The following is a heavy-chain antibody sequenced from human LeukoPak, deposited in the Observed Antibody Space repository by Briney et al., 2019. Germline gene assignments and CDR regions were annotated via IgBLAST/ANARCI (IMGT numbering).Heavy chain of an antibody. CDR3: ATDSPFGVLDY. D-gene: IGHD3-3*01. CDR2: INPNSGAT. CDR1: GYSFSAYN. J-gene: IGHJ4*02. Sequence: GASIKVSCKASGYSFSAYNIHWVRQAPGQGLEWMGWINPNSGATNYAQKFQGRVTMTEDTSTDTAYMELSSLRSEDTAVYYCATDSPFGVLDYWGQGTLVTVSS. V-gene: IGHV1-2*02.